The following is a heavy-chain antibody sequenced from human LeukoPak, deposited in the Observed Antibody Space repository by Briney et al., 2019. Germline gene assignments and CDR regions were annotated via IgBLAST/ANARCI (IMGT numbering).Heavy chain of an antibody. CDR3: ARTGWELLQGGTFDY. J-gene: IGHJ4*02. CDR1: GFIFSNYW. D-gene: IGHD1-26*01. Sequence: GGSLRLSCAASGFIFSNYWMSWVRQAPGKGLEWVANIKQDGTEKDYVASVRGRFTISRDNAKNSLYLQVNSLRAEDTAVYYCARTGWELLQGGTFDYWGQGTLVTVSS. CDR2: IKQDGTEK. V-gene: IGHV3-7*03.